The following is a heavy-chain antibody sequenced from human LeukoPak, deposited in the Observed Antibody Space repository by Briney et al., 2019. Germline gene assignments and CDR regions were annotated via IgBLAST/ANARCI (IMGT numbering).Heavy chain of an antibody. V-gene: IGHV3-33*06. CDR2: IWYDGSNK. D-gene: IGHD3-10*01. Sequence: GGSLRLSCAASGFTFSSYGMHRVRQAPGKGLEWVAVIWYDGSNKHYADSVKGRFTISRDNSKNTLYLQMDSLRAEDTAVYYCAKEEEEIYYGSGSSLDYWGQGTLVTVSS. CDR3: AKEEEEIYYGSGSSLDY. CDR1: GFTFSSYG. J-gene: IGHJ4*02.